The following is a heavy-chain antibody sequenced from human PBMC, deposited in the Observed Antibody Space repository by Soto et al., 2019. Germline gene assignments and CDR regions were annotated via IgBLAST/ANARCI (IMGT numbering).Heavy chain of an antibody. CDR1: GYSFTSRG. Sequence: ASVKVSCKASGYSFTSRGINWVRQTAGQGLEWMGWMQPSTGRTGYAQKFQGRVTMTRDTSINTAYMELTTLTSDDTAFYYCARGVSAGVDYWGQGTLVTVSS. J-gene: IGHJ4*02. CDR2: MQPSTGRT. CDR3: ARGVSAGVDY. D-gene: IGHD1-26*01. V-gene: IGHV1-8*01.